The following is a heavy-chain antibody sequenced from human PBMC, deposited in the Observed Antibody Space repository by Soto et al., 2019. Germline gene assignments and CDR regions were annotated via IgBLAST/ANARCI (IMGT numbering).Heavy chain of an antibody. D-gene: IGHD3-10*01. Sequence: VQLLESGGGLVQPGGSLRLSCAASGFTLSSYAMGWVRQAPGKGLEWVAVIWYDGSNKYYADSVKGRFTISRDNSKNTLYRQMNSLRAEDTAVYYCARDLSVTMVRGVFEPADYWGQGTLVTVSS. J-gene: IGHJ4*02. CDR3: ARDLSVTMVRGVFEPADY. V-gene: IGHV3-33*08. CDR1: GFTLSSYA. CDR2: IWYDGSNK.